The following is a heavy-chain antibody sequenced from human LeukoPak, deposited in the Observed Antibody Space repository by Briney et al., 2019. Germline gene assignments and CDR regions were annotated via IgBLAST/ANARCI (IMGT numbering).Heavy chain of an antibody. Sequence: GGSLRLSCAASGFTFSSYWMHWVRQAPGKGLVWVSRINSDGSSTSYADSVKGRFTISRDNAKHTLYLQMNSLRAEDTAVYYCARSMITFINWGFDPWGQGTLVTVSS. V-gene: IGHV3-74*01. CDR2: INSDGSST. CDR3: ARSMITFINWGFDP. CDR1: GFTFSSYW. D-gene: IGHD3-16*01. J-gene: IGHJ5*02.